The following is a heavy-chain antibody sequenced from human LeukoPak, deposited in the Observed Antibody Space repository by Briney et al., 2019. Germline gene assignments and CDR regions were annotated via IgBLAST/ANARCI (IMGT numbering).Heavy chain of an antibody. D-gene: IGHD6-19*01. Sequence: GGSLRLSCVASGFTVSSNYMSWVRQAPGKGLEWVSAIFSGGSTFYADSVTGRFTISRDNSKNTVYLEMNSLRAEDTAVYYCAGDLKTSGWYGDFDYWGRGTLVTVSS. CDR1: GFTVSSNY. CDR2: IFSGGST. V-gene: IGHV3-53*01. CDR3: AGDLKTSGWYGDFDY. J-gene: IGHJ4*02.